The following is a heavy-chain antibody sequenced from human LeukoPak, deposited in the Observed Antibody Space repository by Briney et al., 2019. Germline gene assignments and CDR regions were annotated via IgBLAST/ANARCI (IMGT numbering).Heavy chain of an antibody. CDR1: GGSISSYY. D-gene: IGHD4-17*01. J-gene: IGHJ3*02. V-gene: IGHV4-4*07. CDR3: AREGDYGAFDI. Sequence: PSETLSPTCTVSGGSISSYYWSWIRQPAGKGLEWIGRIYTSGSTNYNPSLKSRVTMSVDTSKNQFSLKLSSVAAADTVVYYCAREGDYGAFDIWGQGTMVTVSS. CDR2: IYTSGST.